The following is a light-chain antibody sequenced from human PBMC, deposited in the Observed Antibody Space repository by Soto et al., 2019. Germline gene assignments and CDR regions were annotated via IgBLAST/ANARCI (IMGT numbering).Light chain of an antibody. CDR2: STS. V-gene: IGLV7-43*01. CDR1: TGAVTSGYY. CDR3: LIYYGGAQV. J-gene: IGLJ2*01. Sequence: QAVVTQAPSLTVSPGGTVTLTCASSTGAVTSGYYPNWFQQKPGQAPRALIYSTSNTHSWTPARFSGSLLGVKAALTLSGVQPEDEAEYYCLIYYGGAQVFGGGSKLTV.